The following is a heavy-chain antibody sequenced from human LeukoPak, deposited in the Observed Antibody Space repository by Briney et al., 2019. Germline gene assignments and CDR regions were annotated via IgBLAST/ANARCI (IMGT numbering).Heavy chain of an antibody. J-gene: IGHJ2*01. CDR2: IYYSGST. CDR1: GGSISSSSYY. Sequence: SETLSLTCTVSGGSISSSSYYWGWIRQPPGKGLEWIGSIYYSGSTYYNPSLKSRVTISVDTSKNQFSLKLSSVTAADTAVYSCARGWGGSTSTVTTRPRYFDLWGRGTLVTVSS. D-gene: IGHD4-11*01. V-gene: IGHV4-39*07. CDR3: ARGWGGSTSTVTTRPRYFDL.